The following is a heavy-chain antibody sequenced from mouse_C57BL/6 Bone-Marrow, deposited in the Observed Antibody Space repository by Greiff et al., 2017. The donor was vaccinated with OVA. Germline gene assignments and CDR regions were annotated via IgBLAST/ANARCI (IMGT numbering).Heavy chain of an antibody. CDR2: INPNNGGT. CDR1: GYTFTDYN. V-gene: IGHV1-22*01. CDR3: AKGYYGSRFAY. J-gene: IGHJ3*01. Sequence: EVQLQQSGPELVKPGASVKMSCKASGYTFTDYNMHWVKQSHGKSLEWIGYINPNNGGTSYNQKFKGKATWTVNKSSSTAYMELRSLTSEDSAVYYCAKGYYGSRFAYWGQGTLVTVSA. D-gene: IGHD1-1*01.